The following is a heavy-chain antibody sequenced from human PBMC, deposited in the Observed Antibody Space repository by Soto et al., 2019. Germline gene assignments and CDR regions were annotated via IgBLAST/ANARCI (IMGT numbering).Heavy chain of an antibody. CDR2: INTNTGNP. J-gene: IGHJ5*02. CDR3: ARSRRYWFDP. V-gene: IGHV7-4-1*01. CDR1: GYTFTSYA. Sequence: SLKVSCETFGYTFTSYARYWLRQAPGQGLEWMGWINTNTGNPTYAQGFTGRFVFSLDTSVSTAYLQICSLKDEDTAVYYCARSRRYWFDPWGQGTLVTVSS.